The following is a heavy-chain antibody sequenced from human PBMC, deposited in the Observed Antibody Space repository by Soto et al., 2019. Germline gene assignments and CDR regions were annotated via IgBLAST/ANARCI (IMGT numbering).Heavy chain of an antibody. Sequence: GGSLRLSCAASGFTFSSYSMNWVRQAPGKGLEWVSSISSRSSYIYYADSVKGRFTISRDNAKNSLYLQMNSLRAEDTAVYYCARDCGDYGDYLYGMDVWGQGTTVTVSS. CDR3: ARDCGDYGDYLYGMDV. V-gene: IGHV3-21*01. D-gene: IGHD4-17*01. CDR1: GFTFSSYS. J-gene: IGHJ6*02. CDR2: ISSRSSYI.